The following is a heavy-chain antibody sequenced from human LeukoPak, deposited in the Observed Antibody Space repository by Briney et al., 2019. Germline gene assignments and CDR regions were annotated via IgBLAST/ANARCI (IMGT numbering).Heavy chain of an antibody. Sequence: SETLSLTCTVSGGSIGTYYWTWIRQPPGKGLECLGFIYHTGSTNYNPSLKSRVTISVDTSKNQFSLKLNSVTAADTAIYYCARIKVSTISAFDIWGQGTMVTVAS. D-gene: IGHD5/OR15-5a*01. J-gene: IGHJ3*02. V-gene: IGHV4-59*01. CDR3: ARIKVSTISAFDI. CDR1: GGSIGTYY. CDR2: IYHTGST.